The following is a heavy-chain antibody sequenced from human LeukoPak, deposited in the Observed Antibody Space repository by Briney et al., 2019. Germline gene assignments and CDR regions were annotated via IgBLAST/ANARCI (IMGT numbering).Heavy chain of an antibody. CDR3: ARESWSDSVAFDI. V-gene: IGHV3-30*04. D-gene: IGHD3-3*01. J-gene: IGHJ3*02. Sequence: PGGSLRLSCSASGFTFSSYAMHWVRRGPGEGLEWVGLISYGGINKSYADSVKGRFTSSRDGSKRTLYLHMNSLRAVDTAMYYCARESWSDSVAFDIWGLGTMVIVSS. CDR2: ISYGGINK. CDR1: GFTFSSYA.